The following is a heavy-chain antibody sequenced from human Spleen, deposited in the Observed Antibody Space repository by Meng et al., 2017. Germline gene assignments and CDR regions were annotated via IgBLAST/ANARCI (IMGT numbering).Heavy chain of an antibody. Sequence: GESLKISCAASGFTFSSYWMHWVRQGPGKGLEWVAIIWYDGSNKYYSDSVKGRFTISRDNSENTLYLQMNSLRAEDTAVYYCARELHYYDDYGMDVWGQGTTVTVS. V-gene: IGHV3-33*08. D-gene: IGHD3-10*01. J-gene: IGHJ6*02. CDR2: IWYDGSNK. CDR1: GFTFSSYW. CDR3: ARELHYYDDYGMDV.